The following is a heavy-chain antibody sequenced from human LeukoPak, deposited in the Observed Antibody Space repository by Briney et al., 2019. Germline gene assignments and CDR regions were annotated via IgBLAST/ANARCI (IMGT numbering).Heavy chain of an antibody. V-gene: IGHV3-23*01. CDR1: GFTFSSYA. J-gene: IGHJ4*02. D-gene: IGHD6-13*01. Sequence: PGGSLRLSCAASGFTFSSYAMSWVRQAPGKGLEWVSAISGSGGSTYYADSVKGRFTISRDNSKNTLYLQMNSLRAEDTAVYYCAKDSSWSSWYSHVDYWGQGTLVTVSS. CDR3: AKDSSWSSWYSHVDY. CDR2: ISGSGGST.